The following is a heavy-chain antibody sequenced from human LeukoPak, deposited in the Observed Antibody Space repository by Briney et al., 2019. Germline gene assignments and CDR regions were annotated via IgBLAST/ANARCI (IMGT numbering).Heavy chain of an antibody. CDR1: GYTFTIYY. CDR2: INPSGGST. Sequence: ASVKVSFNASGYTFTIYYMHWVRHAPGQGLEWMGIINPSGGSTSYAQKFQGRVTMTRDMSTSTVYMELSSLRSEATAVYYCARDLGSSSWYSGGNDYWGQGTLVTVSS. D-gene: IGHD6-13*01. CDR3: ARDLGSSSWYSGGNDY. J-gene: IGHJ4*02. V-gene: IGHV1-46*01.